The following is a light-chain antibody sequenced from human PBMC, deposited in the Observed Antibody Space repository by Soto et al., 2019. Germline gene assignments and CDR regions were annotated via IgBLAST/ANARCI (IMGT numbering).Light chain of an antibody. V-gene: IGKV3-20*01. CDR1: QSVTNSY. J-gene: IGKJ3*01. CDR2: RAS. Sequence: EIVLTQSPGTLSLSPGERATLSCRASQSVTNSYLAWYQQKPGQSPRLLIYRASTRATGIPDRFSGSGSGTDFTLTISRLEPEDFAVYYCQQYGSSPSGFTFGPGTKVEIK. CDR3: QQYGSSPSGFT.